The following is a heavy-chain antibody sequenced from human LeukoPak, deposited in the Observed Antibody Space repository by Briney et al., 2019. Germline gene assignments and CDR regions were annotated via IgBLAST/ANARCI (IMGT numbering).Heavy chain of an antibody. D-gene: IGHD3-22*01. J-gene: IGHJ4*02. CDR3: AQDDYYYEIGY. Sequence: GGSLRLSCAASGFSVSSHGMHWVRQAPGKGLEWVAVIWSDGSNKYYADSVKGRFTISRDNSKNTWYLQMNSLRAEDTAMYYCAQDDYYYEIGYWGQGTLVTVSS. CDR1: GFSVSSHG. V-gene: IGHV3-33*06. CDR2: IWSDGSNK.